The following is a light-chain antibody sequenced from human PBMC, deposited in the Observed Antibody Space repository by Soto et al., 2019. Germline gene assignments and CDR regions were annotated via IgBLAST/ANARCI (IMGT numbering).Light chain of an antibody. CDR2: LAS. J-gene: IGKJ2*01. V-gene: IGKV1-39*01. CDR1: QSISKS. Sequence: IQLTQSPSSLSASVGDRVTITCRTSQSISKSLNWYQQKVGKAPKLLIHLASTLQSGVPSRFSGSGFGTDFSLSITSLQPEDFATYYCQSADAFGQGTKLEIK. CDR3: QSADA.